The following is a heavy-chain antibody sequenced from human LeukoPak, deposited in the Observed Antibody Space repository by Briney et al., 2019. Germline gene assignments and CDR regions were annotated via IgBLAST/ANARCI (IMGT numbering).Heavy chain of an antibody. CDR3: ARPKLTYDYDSSGNDAFDI. V-gene: IGHV5-51*01. Sequence: GESLKISCKGSGYSFTSYWIGWVRQMPGKGLEWMGIIYPGDSDTRYSPSFQGQVTISADKSISTAYLQWSSLKASDTAMYYSARPKLTYDYDSSGNDAFDIWGQGTMVTVSS. CDR2: IYPGDSDT. D-gene: IGHD3-22*01. J-gene: IGHJ3*02. CDR1: GYSFTSYW.